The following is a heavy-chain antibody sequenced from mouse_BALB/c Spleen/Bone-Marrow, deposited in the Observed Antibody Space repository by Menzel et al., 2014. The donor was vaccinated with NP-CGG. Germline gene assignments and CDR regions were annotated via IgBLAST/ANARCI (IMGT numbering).Heavy chain of an antibody. D-gene: IGHD1-1*02. V-gene: IGHV1-4*01. CDR2: INPSSNYT. Sequence: VMLVESGAELARPGASVKMSCKASGYTFTSYTMHWVKQRPGQGLEWIGFINPSSNYTNYNQRFKDKATLTADKSSSTTYMQLSSLTSEDAAVYYCARVLRWCLDYWGQGTSLTVSS. J-gene: IGHJ2*02. CDR1: GYTFTSYT. CDR3: ARVLRWCLDY.